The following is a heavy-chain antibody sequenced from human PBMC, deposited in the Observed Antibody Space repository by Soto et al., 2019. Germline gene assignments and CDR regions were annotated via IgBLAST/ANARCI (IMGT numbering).Heavy chain of an antibody. CDR1: GGSISTYL. CDR3: AREDPADYYYYGMDV. V-gene: IGHV4-59*01. CDR2: VHYSGTT. Sequence: QVQLQESGPGLVKPSETLSLTCTVSGGSISTYLWTWIRQSPGKGLEWIGNVHYSGTTNYSPSPKSRVTISVDTSKNQFSLKLSSVTAADTALYYCAREDPADYYYYGMDVWGQGTTVTVSS. J-gene: IGHJ6*02.